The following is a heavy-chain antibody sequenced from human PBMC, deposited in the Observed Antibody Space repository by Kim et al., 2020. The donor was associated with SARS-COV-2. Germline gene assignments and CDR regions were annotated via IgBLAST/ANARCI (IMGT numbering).Heavy chain of an antibody. J-gene: IGHJ4*02. CDR1: GGSISSYY. CDR3: ARDRRGWFGELLQIDY. V-gene: IGHV4-59*13. D-gene: IGHD3-10*01. CDR2: IYYSGNT. Sequence: SETLSLTCTVSGGSISSYYWSWIRQPPGKGLEWIGYIYYSGNTNYNPSLKSRVTISVDTSKNQFSLKLSSVTAADTAVYYCARDRRGWFGELLQIDYWGQGTLVTVSS.